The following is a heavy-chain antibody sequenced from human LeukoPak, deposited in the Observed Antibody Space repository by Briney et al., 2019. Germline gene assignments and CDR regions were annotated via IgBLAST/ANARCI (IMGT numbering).Heavy chain of an antibody. V-gene: IGHV3-7*03. D-gene: IGHD3-22*01. J-gene: IGHJ4*02. CDR2: IKEDGSKK. CDR3: ATPLDYRDSSGFHQGGD. CDR1: GFTFSGHW. Sequence: GGSLRLSCAASGFTFSGHWMTWVRQAPGKGLEWVANIKEDGSKKNYVDSLTSPFTISTHNSQNSLYLQMTSLRAEYTAMYYCATPLDYRDSSGFHQGGDWGQGTLVTVSS.